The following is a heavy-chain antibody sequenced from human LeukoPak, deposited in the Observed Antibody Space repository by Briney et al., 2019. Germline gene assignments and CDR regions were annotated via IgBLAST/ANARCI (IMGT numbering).Heavy chain of an antibody. Sequence: GGSLRLSCAASGFTFSSYAMSWVRQAPGKGLEWVSTISGSGGSTYYADSVKGRFTISRDNSKNTLYLQMNGLRAEDTALYSCAKDYCSGGSCYSGLDYWGQGTPVTVSS. D-gene: IGHD2-15*01. V-gene: IGHV3-23*01. CDR1: GFTFSSYA. CDR2: ISGSGGST. J-gene: IGHJ4*02. CDR3: AKDYCSGGSCYSGLDY.